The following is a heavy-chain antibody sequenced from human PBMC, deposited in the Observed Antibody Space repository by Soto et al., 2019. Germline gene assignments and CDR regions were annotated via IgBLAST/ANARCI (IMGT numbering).Heavy chain of an antibody. D-gene: IGHD3-10*01. CDR1: GGSVSGYY. J-gene: IGHJ5*02. CDR2: IYYSGST. V-gene: IGHV4-30-4*08. Sequence: ASETLSLTCAVSGGSVSGYYWSWIRQPPGKGLEWIGYIYYSGSTYYNPSLKSRVTISVDTSKNQFSLKLSSVTAADTAVYYCVSSYSGSMGNWSDPWGQGTLVTVSS. CDR3: VSSYSGSMGNWSDP.